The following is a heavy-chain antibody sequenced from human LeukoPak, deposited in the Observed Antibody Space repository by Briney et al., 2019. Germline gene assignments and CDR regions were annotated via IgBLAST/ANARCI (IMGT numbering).Heavy chain of an antibody. CDR2: IGSSSSSI. Sequence: GGSLRLSCAASGLTFSIYSMNWVRQAPGKGLEWVSSIGSSSSSIYYADSVKGRYTISRDNAKNSLYLQMNSLRAEDTAVYYCAREGNGYISEAFDIWGQGTMVTVSS. CDR3: AREGNGYISEAFDI. J-gene: IGHJ3*02. V-gene: IGHV3-21*01. D-gene: IGHD5-24*01. CDR1: GLTFSIYS.